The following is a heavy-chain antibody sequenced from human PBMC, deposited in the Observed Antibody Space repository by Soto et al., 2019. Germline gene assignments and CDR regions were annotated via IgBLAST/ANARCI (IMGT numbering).Heavy chain of an antibody. CDR1: GYTFTNYD. V-gene: IGHV1-8*01. CDR3: ARGLAVTRDAFDI. J-gene: IGHJ3*02. D-gene: IGHD4-4*01. Sequence: QVQLVQSGAEVKKPGASVKVSCKASGYTFTNYDVNWVRQAPGKGLEWVGWMTPKSDDTGYAQKFQGRVTLTRNTSISTAYMELSSLTSEDTAVYYCARGLAVTRDAFDIWGQGTMVTVSS. CDR2: MTPKSDDT.